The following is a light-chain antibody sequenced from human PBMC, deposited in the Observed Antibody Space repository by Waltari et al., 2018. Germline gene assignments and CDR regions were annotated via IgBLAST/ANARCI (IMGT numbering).Light chain of an antibody. CDR1: QSVNSW. CDR3: HHYYIPPLT. Sequence: DIQMTQSPSTLSASVGDRVTITCRASQSVNSWVAWYQQKPGQPPKLLINWASARGSGVPERFSGSGSETDFTLTISSLQAEDVAVYYCHHYYIPPLTFGQGTRLEIK. J-gene: IGKJ5*01. CDR2: WAS. V-gene: IGKV4-1*01.